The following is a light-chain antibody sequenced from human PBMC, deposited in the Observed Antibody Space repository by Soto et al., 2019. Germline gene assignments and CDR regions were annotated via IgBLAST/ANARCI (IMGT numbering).Light chain of an antibody. Sequence: DVEMTQSPLSLPVSLGQPASISCRSSQSLVHSDGNTYLNWFQQRPGQSPRRLISRASNRDSGVPDRFSGVGSGTDFTLKISRVETEDVAVYYCMQGTHWPWTLGQGTKVEIK. V-gene: IGKV2-30*02. CDR1: QSLVHSDGNTY. J-gene: IGKJ1*01. CDR3: MQGTHWPWT. CDR2: RAS.